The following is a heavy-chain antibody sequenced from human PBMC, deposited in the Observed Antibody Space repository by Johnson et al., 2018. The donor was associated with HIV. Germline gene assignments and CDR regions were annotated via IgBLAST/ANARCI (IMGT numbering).Heavy chain of an antibody. Sequence: VQLVESGGGVVQPGRSLRLSCAASGFTVSYNYMSWVRQAPGKGLEWVSVIYSGGSTYYADSVRGRFTISRENAKNSLYLQMNSLRAGDTAVYYCARRNGDIHAFDIWGQGTMVTVSS. D-gene: IGHD2-15*01. J-gene: IGHJ3*02. CDR1: GFTVSYNY. V-gene: IGHV3-66*01. CDR2: IYSGGST. CDR3: ARRNGDIHAFDI.